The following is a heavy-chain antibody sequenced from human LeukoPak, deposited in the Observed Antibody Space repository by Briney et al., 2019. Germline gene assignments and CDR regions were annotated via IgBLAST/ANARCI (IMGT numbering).Heavy chain of an antibody. D-gene: IGHD6-13*01. Sequence: GASVKLSCNASGYTFTIYGISGVRQARGQGLEWMGCINPNSGGTKYAQKLQGRVTMTRHTSIHTAYMELSSLRSEDTAVYYCARLEDNNYAQQRVLDYWGQGTLVTVSS. CDR1: GYTFTIYG. J-gene: IGHJ4*02. CDR3: ARLEDNNYAQQRVLDY. V-gene: IGHV1-2*02. CDR2: INPNSGGT.